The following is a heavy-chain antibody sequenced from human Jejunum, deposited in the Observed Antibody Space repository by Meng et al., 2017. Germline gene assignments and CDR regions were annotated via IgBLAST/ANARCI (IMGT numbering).Heavy chain of an antibody. CDR2: AST. J-gene: IGHJ4*02. D-gene: IGHD1-26*01. Sequence: QVQLQEPGPGLGRPSATLSLLCTVSGGSVSRAGYQWGWIRQPPGKGLEWIGYASTNYNPSLKSRVTISLDTSRNQFSLSLSSVTAADTAVYYCARDHMGSLDYWGQGILVTVSS. V-gene: IGHV4-61*08. CDR3: ARDHMGSLDY. CDR1: GGSVSRAGYQ.